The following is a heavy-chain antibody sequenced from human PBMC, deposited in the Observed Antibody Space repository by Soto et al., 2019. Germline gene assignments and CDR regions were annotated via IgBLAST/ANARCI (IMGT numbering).Heavy chain of an antibody. Sequence: QVQLVQSGAEVKKPGASVKVSCKASGYTFTSYDINWVRQATGQGLEWMGWMNPNSGNTGYAQKFQGRVTMTRNTSISTAYMELSSLRSEDTAMYYCARPAVDSSSPNFDYWGQGTLVTVSS. CDR2: MNPNSGNT. CDR1: GYTFTSYD. CDR3: ARPAVDSSSPNFDY. J-gene: IGHJ4*02. V-gene: IGHV1-8*01. D-gene: IGHD6-6*01.